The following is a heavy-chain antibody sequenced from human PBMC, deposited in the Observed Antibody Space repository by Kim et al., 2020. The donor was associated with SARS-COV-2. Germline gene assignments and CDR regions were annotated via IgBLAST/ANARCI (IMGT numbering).Heavy chain of an antibody. CDR3: AKSSSSWSPYYYYGMDV. Sequence: VKGPFTITRDSSKNTLYLQMNSRRAEDTAVYYCAKSSSSWSPYYYYGMDVWGQGTTVTVSS. D-gene: IGHD6-13*01. V-gene: IGHV3-23*01. J-gene: IGHJ6*02.